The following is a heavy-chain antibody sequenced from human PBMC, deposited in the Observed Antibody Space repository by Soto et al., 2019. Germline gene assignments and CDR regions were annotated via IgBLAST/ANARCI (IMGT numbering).Heavy chain of an antibody. CDR2: IYYSGST. CDR3: ARERRPAAMLKYYYYGMDV. J-gene: IGHJ6*02. V-gene: IGHV4-61*08. CDR1: CGSISSCGYS. Sequence: SETLSLTCAVSCGSISSCGYSWSWIRQPPGKGLEWIGYIYYSGSTYYNPSLKSRVTISVDTSKNQFSLKLSSVTAADTAVYYCARERRPAAMLKYYYYGMDVWGQGTTVTVSS. D-gene: IGHD2-2*01.